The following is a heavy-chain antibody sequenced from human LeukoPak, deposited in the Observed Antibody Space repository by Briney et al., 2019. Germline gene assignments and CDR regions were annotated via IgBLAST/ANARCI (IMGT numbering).Heavy chain of an antibody. J-gene: IGHJ4*02. CDR1: GGTFSSYA. CDR2: IIPILGIA. D-gene: IGHD3-22*01. Sequence: ASVKVSCKASGGTFSSYAISWVRQAPGQGLEWMGRIIPILGIANYAQKFQGRVTITADKSTSTAYMELSSLRSEDTAVYYCARLRSYYDSSGYYYLDYWGQGTLVTVSS. V-gene: IGHV1-69*04. CDR3: ARLRSYYDSSGYYYLDY.